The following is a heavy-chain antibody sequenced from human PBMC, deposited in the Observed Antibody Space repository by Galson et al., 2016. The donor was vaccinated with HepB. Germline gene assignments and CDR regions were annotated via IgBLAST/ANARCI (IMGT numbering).Heavy chain of an antibody. CDR1: GFTFSSYW. CDR2: INNDGSSI. J-gene: IGHJ6*02. D-gene: IGHD2-15*01. V-gene: IGHV3-74*01. CDR3: ARDLVEFCSGSSCQRGGMDV. Sequence: SLRLSCAASGFTFSSYWMHWVRQAPGKGLVSGSRINNDGSSINYVDSVKGRFTSSRDNAKDTLFLQMNSLRAEDTAVYYCARDLVEFCSGSSCQRGGMDVWGQGTTVTVSS.